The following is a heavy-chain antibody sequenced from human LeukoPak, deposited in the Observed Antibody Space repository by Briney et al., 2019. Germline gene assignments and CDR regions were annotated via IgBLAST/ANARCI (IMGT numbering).Heavy chain of an antibody. J-gene: IGHJ3*02. V-gene: IGHV4-34*01. CDR2: INHSGST. CDR3: AGSRGPRVVITIAFDI. Sequence: SETLSLTCAVYGGSFSGYYWSWIRQPPGKGLEWIGEINHSGSTNYNPSLKSRVTISVDTSKNQFSLKLSSVTAADTAVYYCAGSRGPRVVITIAFDIWGQGTMVTVSS. D-gene: IGHD3-10*01. CDR1: GGSFSGYY.